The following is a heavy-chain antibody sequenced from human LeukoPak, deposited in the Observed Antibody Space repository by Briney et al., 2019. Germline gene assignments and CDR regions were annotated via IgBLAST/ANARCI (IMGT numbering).Heavy chain of an antibody. CDR3: ATGDYDILTGYYTDYYFDY. D-gene: IGHD3-9*01. V-gene: IGHV1-8*01. Sequence: ASVKVSCKASGYTFTSYDINWVRQATGQGLEWMGWMNPNSGNTGYAQKFQGRVTMTRNTSISTAYMELSSLRSEDTAVYYCATGDYDILTGYYTDYYFDYWGQGTLVTVSS. CDR1: GYTFTSYD. CDR2: MNPNSGNT. J-gene: IGHJ4*02.